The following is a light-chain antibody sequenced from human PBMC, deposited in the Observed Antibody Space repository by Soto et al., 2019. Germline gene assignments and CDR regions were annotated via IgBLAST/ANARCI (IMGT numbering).Light chain of an antibody. CDR3: CSNAGSYSYV. V-gene: IGLV2-11*01. CDR2: DVS. Sequence: QSALTQPRSVSGSPGQSVTISCTGTSSDVGGYNYVSWYQQHPGKAPKLMIYDVSKRPSGVPDRFSGSKSGNTAFLTISGLQAEDEADYYCCSNAGSYSYVFGTGTKVTVL. CDR1: SSDVGGYNY. J-gene: IGLJ1*01.